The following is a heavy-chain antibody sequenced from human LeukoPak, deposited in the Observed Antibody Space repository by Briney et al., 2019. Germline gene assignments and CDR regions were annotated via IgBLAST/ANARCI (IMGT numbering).Heavy chain of an antibody. Sequence: GGPLRLSCAASGFTFSSYSMNWVRQAPGKGLEWVSSISSSSSYIYYADSVKGRFTISRDNSKNTLYLQMNSLRAEDTAVYYCARERITGTKFVDYWGQGTLVTVSS. CDR1: GFTFSSYS. V-gene: IGHV3-21*01. CDR2: ISSSSSYI. D-gene: IGHD1-20*01. J-gene: IGHJ4*02. CDR3: ARERITGTKFVDY.